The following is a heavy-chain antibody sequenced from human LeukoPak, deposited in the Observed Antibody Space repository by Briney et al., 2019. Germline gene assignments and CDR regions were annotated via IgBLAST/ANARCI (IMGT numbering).Heavy chain of an antibody. D-gene: IGHD5-12*01. CDR2: ISSSSSYI. J-gene: IGHJ4*02. V-gene: IGHV3-21*01. CDR1: GLTFSSYS. Sequence: GGSLRLSCAASGLTFSSYSMNWVRQAPGKGLEGVSSISSSSSYIYYADSVKGRFTISRDNAKNSLYLQMNSLRAEDTAVYYCARVGYSGWNLEYWGQGTLVTVSS. CDR3: ARVGYSGWNLEY.